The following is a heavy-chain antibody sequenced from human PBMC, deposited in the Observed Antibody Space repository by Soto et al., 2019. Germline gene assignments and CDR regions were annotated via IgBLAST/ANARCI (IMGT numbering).Heavy chain of an antibody. CDR1: GFSFSSYW. V-gene: IGHV3-7*05. CDR2: IKQDGSEK. J-gene: IGHJ6*03. CDR3: ARDRYSSGYYYYYYMDV. D-gene: IGHD6-19*01. Sequence: GGSLTLSCAASGFSFSSYWMSWVRQAPGKGLEWVANIKQDGSEKYYVDSVKGRFTISRDNAKNSLYLQMNSLRAEDTAVYYCARDRYSSGYYYYYYMDVWGKGTTVTVSS.